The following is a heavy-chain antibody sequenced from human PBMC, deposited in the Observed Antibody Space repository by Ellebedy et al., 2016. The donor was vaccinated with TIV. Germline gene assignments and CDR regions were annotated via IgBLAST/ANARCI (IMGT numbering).Heavy chain of an antibody. CDR1: GFTFSSYS. CDR3: ARAINYYDSSGYYYFDY. Sequence: GESLKISXAASGFTFSSYSMNWVRQAPGKGLEWVSYISSSSSTIYYADSVKGRFTISRDNAKNSLYLQMNSLRAEDTAVYYCARAINYYDSSGYYYFDYWGQGTLVTVSS. J-gene: IGHJ4*02. V-gene: IGHV3-48*04. D-gene: IGHD3-22*01. CDR2: ISSSSSTI.